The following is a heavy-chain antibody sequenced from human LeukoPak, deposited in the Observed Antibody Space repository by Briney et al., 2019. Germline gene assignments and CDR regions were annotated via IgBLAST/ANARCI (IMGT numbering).Heavy chain of an antibody. CDR2: IYYSEST. J-gene: IGHJ4*02. D-gene: IGHD3-16*02. V-gene: IGHV4-59*01. CDR1: GGSISSYY. Sequence: SETLSLTCTVSGGSISSYYWSWIRQPPGKGLEWIGYIYYSESTNYNPSLKSRVTISVDTSKNQFSLKLSSVTAADTAVYYCARDRAFGGVIVPGYWGQGTLVTVSS. CDR3: ARDRAFGGVIVPGY.